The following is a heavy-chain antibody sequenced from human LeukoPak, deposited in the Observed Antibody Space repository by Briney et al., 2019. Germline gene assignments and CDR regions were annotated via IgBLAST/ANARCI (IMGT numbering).Heavy chain of an antibody. CDR3: ARGDPLRYFDWLLRYDAFDI. D-gene: IGHD3-9*01. V-gene: IGHV4-34*01. CDR2: INHSGST. J-gene: IGHJ3*02. CDR1: GGSFSGYY. Sequence: SETLSLTCAVYGGSFSGYYWSWIRQPPGKGLGWIGEINHSGSTNYNPSLKSRVTISVDTSKNQFSLKLSSVTAADTAVYYCARGDPLRYFDWLLRYDAFDIWGQGIMVTVSS.